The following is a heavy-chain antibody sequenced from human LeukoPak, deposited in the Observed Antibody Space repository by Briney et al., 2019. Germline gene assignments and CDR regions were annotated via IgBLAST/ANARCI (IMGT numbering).Heavy chain of an antibody. D-gene: IGHD6-6*01. J-gene: IGHJ4*02. Sequence: GGSLRLSCIASGFTYSTSWMNWVRQPPGKELVWVSRINVDGSRTVYADSVKGRFTISRDNAKNALYLQMNSLRAEDTAVYYCRHGNSSGDYWGQGTLVTVSS. V-gene: IGHV3-74*01. CDR2: INVDGSRT. CDR1: GFTYSTSW. CDR3: RHGNSSGDY.